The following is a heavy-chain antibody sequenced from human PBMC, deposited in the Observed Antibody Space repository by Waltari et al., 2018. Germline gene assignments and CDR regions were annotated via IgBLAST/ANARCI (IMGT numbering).Heavy chain of an antibody. V-gene: IGHV1-69*01. J-gene: IGHJ6*02. D-gene: IGHD3-3*01. CDR3: ARDSETYYDFWSGYYAGLGYYYGMDV. Sequence: QVQLVQSGAEVKKPGSSVKVSCKASGGTFSSYAISWVRQAPGQGLEWMGGIIPIFGTANYAQKFQCRVKITADESTSTAYMELSSLRSEYTAVYYCARDSETYYDFWSGYYAGLGYYYGMDVWGQGTTVTVSS. CDR1: GGTFSSYA. CDR2: IIPIFGTA.